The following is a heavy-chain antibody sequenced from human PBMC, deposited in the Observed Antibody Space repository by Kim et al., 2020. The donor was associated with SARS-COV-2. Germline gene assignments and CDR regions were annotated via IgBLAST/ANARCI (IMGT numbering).Heavy chain of an antibody. V-gene: IGHV3-30*18. CDR1: GFTFSSYG. CDR3: AKDSYSCGSFFDY. D-gene: IGHD5-18*01. Sequence: GGSLRLSCAASGFTFSSYGMHWVRQAPGKGLEWVAVISYDGSNKYYADSVKGRFTISRDNSKNTLYLQMNSLRAEDTAVYYCAKDSYSCGSFFDYWGQGTLVTVSS. J-gene: IGHJ4*02. CDR2: ISYDGSNK.